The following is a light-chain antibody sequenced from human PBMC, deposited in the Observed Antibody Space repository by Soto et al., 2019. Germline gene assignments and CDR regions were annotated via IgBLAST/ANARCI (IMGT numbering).Light chain of an antibody. J-gene: IGLJ2*01. CDR3: SSYTGSNDVV. Sequence: QSVLTQPPSASGSPGQSVTISCTGTSSAVAGYNYVSWYQQHPGKAPKLMIYEVNKRPSGVPDRFSGSKSGTTASLTVSCLQAEDEADYYCSSYTGSNDVVFGGGTQLTVL. CDR2: EVN. V-gene: IGLV2-8*01. CDR1: SSAVAGYNY.